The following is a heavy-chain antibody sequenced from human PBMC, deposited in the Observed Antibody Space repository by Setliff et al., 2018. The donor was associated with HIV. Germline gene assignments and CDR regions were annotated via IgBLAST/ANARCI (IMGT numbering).Heavy chain of an antibody. V-gene: IGHV1-69*10. CDR2: IIPMLRVA. CDR3: ARGSNPTGNYDFYFLDV. Sequence: ASVKVSCKASGGTFSNYAITWVRQAPGQGLEWMGGIIPMLRVAKYAQNLQDRVTITADKSTGTAYMELSGLRSEDTAVYYCARGSNPTGNYDFYFLDVWGKGTTVTVS. J-gene: IGHJ6*03. CDR1: GGTFSNYA. D-gene: IGHD1-1*01.